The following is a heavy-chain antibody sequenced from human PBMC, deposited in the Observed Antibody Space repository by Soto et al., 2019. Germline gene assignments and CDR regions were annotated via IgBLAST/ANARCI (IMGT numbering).Heavy chain of an antibody. D-gene: IGHD3-9*01. Sequence: PGGSLRLSCAASGFTFSSYAVSWVRKAPGKGLEWVSAISGSGGSTYYADSVKGRFTISRDNSKNTLYLQMNSLRAEDTAVYYCAKDRTYYDILTPHAFDIWGQGTMVTVSS. CDR3: AKDRTYYDILTPHAFDI. CDR1: GFTFSSYA. J-gene: IGHJ3*02. CDR2: ISGSGGST. V-gene: IGHV3-23*01.